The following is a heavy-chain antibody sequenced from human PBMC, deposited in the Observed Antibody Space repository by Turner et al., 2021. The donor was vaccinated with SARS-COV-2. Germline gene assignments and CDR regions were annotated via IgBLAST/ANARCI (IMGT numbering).Heavy chain of an antibody. V-gene: IGHV3-7*03. Sequence: EVQLVESGGGLVQPGGSLRLSCAASGFTFTNHWIGWVRQAPGEGLEWVAIISQDGSQKNYVDSLRGRFTISRDNANQSLYLQMNSLRADDTAVYYCARDSGYYRFDFWGQGTLVTVSS. J-gene: IGHJ4*02. CDR1: GFTFTNHW. CDR2: ISQDGSQK. D-gene: IGHD3-22*01. CDR3: ARDSGYYRFDF.